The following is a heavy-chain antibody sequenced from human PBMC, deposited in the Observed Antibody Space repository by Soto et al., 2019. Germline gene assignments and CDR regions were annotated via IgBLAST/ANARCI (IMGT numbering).Heavy chain of an antibody. CDR3: ARTEDGYNTNFEF. V-gene: IGHV4-30-4*01. CDR1: GGSISSGDYY. J-gene: IGHJ4*02. Sequence: QVQLQESGPGLMKPSQTLSLTCSVSGGSISSGDYYWNWIRQSPGKGLEWIGSIFYTGKTHYNPSLMSRLTISVDASKNEFSLRLSSVTAADTALYYCARTEDGYNTNFEFWRQGALVTVSS. D-gene: IGHD5-18*01. CDR2: IFYTGKT.